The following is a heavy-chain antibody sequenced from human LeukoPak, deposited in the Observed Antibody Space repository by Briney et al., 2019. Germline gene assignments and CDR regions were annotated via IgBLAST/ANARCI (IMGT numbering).Heavy chain of an antibody. J-gene: IGHJ4*02. CDR3: ASYGSEYSIFPWYFDY. CDR1: GESFSGHY. CDR2: IHHSGST. Sequence: SETLSLTCAVYGESFSGHYWSWVRQPPGKGLEWIGEIHHSGSTNYKPSLKSRVTISIDTSKNQFFLELSSVTAADTAVYYCASYGSEYSIFPWYFDYWGQGTLVTVSS. D-gene: IGHD3-3*02. V-gene: IGHV4-34*01.